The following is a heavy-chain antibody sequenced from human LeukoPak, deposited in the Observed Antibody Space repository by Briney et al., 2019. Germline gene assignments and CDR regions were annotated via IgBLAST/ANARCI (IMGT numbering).Heavy chain of an antibody. Sequence: GGSLRLSCAASGFSFSSYTMNWVRQAPGKGLEWVSSISTISTYIYYADSVKGRFTISRDNAETSLYLQMNSLRAEGTAVYYCARAVGTFRQTRWDMDVWGQGTTVTVSS. D-gene: IGHD1-26*01. J-gene: IGHJ6*01. CDR1: GFSFSSYT. CDR3: ARAVGTFRQTRWDMDV. CDR2: ISTISTYI. V-gene: IGHV3-21*04.